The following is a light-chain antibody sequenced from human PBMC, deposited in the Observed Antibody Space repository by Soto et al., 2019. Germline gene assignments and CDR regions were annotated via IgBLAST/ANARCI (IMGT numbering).Light chain of an antibody. J-gene: IGLJ2*01. CDR1: SSDVGGYDY. Sequence: QSALTQPASVSGSPGQSITISCTGTSSDVGGYDYVSWYQQHPGKAPKLMIYDVRDRPSGVSNRFSGSKSGNTASLTISGLQAEDEADYYCSSYTGSSTIVFGGGTKLTVL. CDR3: SSYTGSSTIV. CDR2: DVR. V-gene: IGLV2-14*01.